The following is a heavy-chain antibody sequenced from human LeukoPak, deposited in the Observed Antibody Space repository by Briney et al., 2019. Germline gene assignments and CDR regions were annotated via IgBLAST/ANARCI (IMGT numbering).Heavy chain of an antibody. Sequence: PGGSLRLSCAASGFTFSSYSMNWVRQAPGKGLEWVSSISSSSSYIYYADSVKGRFTISRDNAKNSLYLQMNSLRAEDTAVYYCARGTTGIAAAGTRGGFDYWGQGTLVTASS. CDR2: ISSSSSYI. J-gene: IGHJ4*02. D-gene: IGHD6-13*01. CDR1: GFTFSSYS. CDR3: ARGTTGIAAAGTRGGFDY. V-gene: IGHV3-21*01.